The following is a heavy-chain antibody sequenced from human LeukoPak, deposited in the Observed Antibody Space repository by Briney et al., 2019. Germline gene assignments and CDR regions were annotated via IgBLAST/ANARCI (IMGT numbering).Heavy chain of an antibody. CDR2: FYSGRDT. Sequence: GGSLRLSCAVSGFTVSSNHMSWVRQAPGKGLEWGSVFYSGRDTHYADSVKGRFTISRDNSKTTLYLQMNSLRAEDTAVYYCARDSTGYWYFDLWGRGTLVSVSS. CDR1: GFTVSSNH. D-gene: IGHD3-3*02. J-gene: IGHJ2*01. V-gene: IGHV3-53*01. CDR3: ARDSTGYWYFDL.